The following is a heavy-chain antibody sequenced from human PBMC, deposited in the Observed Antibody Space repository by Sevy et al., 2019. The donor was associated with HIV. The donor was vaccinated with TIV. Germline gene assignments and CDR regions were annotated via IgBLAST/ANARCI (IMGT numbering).Heavy chain of an antibody. CDR1: GVSVSSDTYY. Sequence: SETLSLTCAVSGVSVSSDTYYWRWIRQPPGKGLEWIGYVYHTGSTNYNPSFKSRVTISVDTSKNQFSLRLFSVAAADTAVYYCAREPYFFDKSGYYWDYWGQGALVTVSS. CDR2: VYHTGST. D-gene: IGHD3-22*01. CDR3: AREPYFFDKSGYYWDY. J-gene: IGHJ4*02. V-gene: IGHV4-61*01.